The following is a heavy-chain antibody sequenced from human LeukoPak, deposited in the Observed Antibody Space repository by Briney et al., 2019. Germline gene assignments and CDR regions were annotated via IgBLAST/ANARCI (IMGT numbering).Heavy chain of an antibody. J-gene: IGHJ4*02. CDR3: AKRGIVIRAVIIIGFHKEAYYFDY. Sequence: SGGSLRLSCAVSGITLSNYGMSWVRQAPGKGLEWVSGISERGGSTNYADSVKGRFIISRDTSKNTVYLQMNSLRVEDTAVYFCAKRGIVIRAVIIIGFHKEAYYFDYWGQGILVTVSS. CDR2: ISERGGST. CDR1: GITLSNYG. V-gene: IGHV3-23*01. D-gene: IGHD3-10*01.